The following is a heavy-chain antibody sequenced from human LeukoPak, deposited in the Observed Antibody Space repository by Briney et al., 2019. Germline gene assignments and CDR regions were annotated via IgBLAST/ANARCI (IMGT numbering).Heavy chain of an antibody. D-gene: IGHD5-12*01. J-gene: IGHJ4*02. CDR2: IGYDGTKT. V-gene: IGHV3-30*02. CDR3: AKNGYSGYDQYYFDY. CDR1: GFTFRTYG. Sequence: GGSLRLSCTSSGFTFRTYGMHWVRQAPGKGLEWVTFIGYDGTKTDYIDSVKGRFTISRDNSKNTLYLQMNSLRAEDTAVYYCAKNGYSGYDQYYFDYWGQGTLVTVSS.